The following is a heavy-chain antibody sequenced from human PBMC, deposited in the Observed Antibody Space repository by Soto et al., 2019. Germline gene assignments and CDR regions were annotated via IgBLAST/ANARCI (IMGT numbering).Heavy chain of an antibody. CDR3: ATTVDIVATVDY. D-gene: IGHD5-12*01. V-gene: IGHV4-39*01. Sequence: SETLSLTCTVSGGSISSSSYYWGWIRQPPGKGLEWIGSIYYSGSTYYNPSLKGRVTISVDTSKNQFSLKLSSVTAADTAVYYCATTVDIVATVDYWGQGTLVTVSS. CDR2: IYYSGST. J-gene: IGHJ4*02. CDR1: GGSISSSSYY.